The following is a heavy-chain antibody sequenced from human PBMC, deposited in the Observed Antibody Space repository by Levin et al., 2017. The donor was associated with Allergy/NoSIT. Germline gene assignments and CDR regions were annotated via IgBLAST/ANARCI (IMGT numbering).Heavy chain of an antibody. D-gene: IGHD2-15*01. CDR3: AKDLVAATMTRYYFDY. CDR2: ISGSGGSA. CDR1: GFTFNRYA. V-gene: IGHV3-23*01. J-gene: IGHJ4*02. Sequence: LSLTCAASGFTFNRYAMSWVRQAPGKGLEWVSGISGSGGSAYYADSVKGRFTISRDTSKNTLYLQMNSLRAEDTAVYFCAKDLVAATMTRYYFDYWGQGTLVTVSS.